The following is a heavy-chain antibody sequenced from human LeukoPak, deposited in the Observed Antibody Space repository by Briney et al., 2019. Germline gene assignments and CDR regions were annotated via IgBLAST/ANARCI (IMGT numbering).Heavy chain of an antibody. J-gene: IGHJ5*02. CDR1: GFTFSSYA. D-gene: IGHD4-17*01. V-gene: IGHV3-66*01. CDR3: ARLIYGDYGWFDP. CDR2: IYSGGST. Sequence: PGGSLRLSCAASGFTFSSYAMHWVRQAPGKGLGWVSVIYSGGSTYYADSVKGRFTISRDNSKNTLYLQMNSLRAEDTAVYYCARLIYGDYGWFDPWGQGTLVTVSS.